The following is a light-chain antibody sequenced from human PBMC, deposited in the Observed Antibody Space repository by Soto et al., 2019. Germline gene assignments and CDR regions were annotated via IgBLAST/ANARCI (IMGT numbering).Light chain of an antibody. Sequence: QSALTQPRSVSGSPGHSVTISCFGTSSDIGSYNAVSWYQQHPGKAPKLIIFDVFERPSGVPDRFSGSKSGNSASLTISWLQAVDESDYYCSSFAPSYRVIFGGGTKLTVL. CDR3: SSFAPSYRVI. CDR1: SSDIGSYNA. CDR2: DVF. J-gene: IGLJ2*01. V-gene: IGLV2-11*01.